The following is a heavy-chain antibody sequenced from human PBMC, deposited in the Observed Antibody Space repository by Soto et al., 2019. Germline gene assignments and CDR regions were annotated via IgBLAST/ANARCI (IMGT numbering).Heavy chain of an antibody. CDR3: ARGYYYDSSLTSP. Sequence: TLSLTSTVSGGYIRSGGYYWSWIRQHPGKGLEWIGYIYYSGSTYYNPSLKSRVTISVDTSKNQFSLKLSPVTAADTAVYYCARGYYYDSSLTSPWGQGTLVTVSS. V-gene: IGHV4-31*03. CDR2: IYYSGST. CDR1: GGYIRSGGYY. D-gene: IGHD3-22*01. J-gene: IGHJ5*02.